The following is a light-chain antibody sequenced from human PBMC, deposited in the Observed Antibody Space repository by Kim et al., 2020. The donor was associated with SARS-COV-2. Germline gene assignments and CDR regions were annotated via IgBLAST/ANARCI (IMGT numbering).Light chain of an antibody. CDR3: QHCYTSSPYS. J-gene: IGKJ2*03. Sequence: ASVGDSVTITCRASQSIDNWLAWYQQKPGKAPKLLIYKASSLESGVPSRFSGSRSGTEFTLTISSLQSDDFATYYCQHCYTSSPYSVGQGTKLEI. V-gene: IGKV1-5*03. CDR2: KAS. CDR1: QSIDNW.